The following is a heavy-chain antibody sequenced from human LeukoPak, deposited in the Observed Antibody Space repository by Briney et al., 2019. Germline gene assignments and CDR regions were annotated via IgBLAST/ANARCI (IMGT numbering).Heavy chain of an antibody. CDR3: ARDLGLTMIRGVIVH. J-gene: IGHJ4*02. CDR1: GFTFTNAW. Sequence: GGSLRPSCAAAGFTFTNAWMTWVRPAPEEGMEWVGRIKSKGDGETTDYAAPVKGRFTMSRDDSKATLYLQMNSLKAEDTAVYYCARDLGLTMIRGVIVHWGQGALVTVSS. D-gene: IGHD3-10*01. V-gene: IGHV3-15*01. CDR2: IKSKGDGETT.